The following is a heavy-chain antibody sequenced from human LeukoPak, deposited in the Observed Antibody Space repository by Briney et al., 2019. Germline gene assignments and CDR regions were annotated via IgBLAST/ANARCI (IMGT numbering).Heavy chain of an antibody. J-gene: IGHJ4*02. CDR2: VGISSGNT. CDR1: GFTFNDYS. D-gene: IGHD5-12*01. Sequence: PGGSLRLSCAASGFTFNDYSMNWVRQAPGKGLEWISYVGISSGNTKYADSVKGRFTISGDSAKNSVFLQMNSLRVEDTAVYYCARDHRYAFDNWGQGTLVTVSS. V-gene: IGHV3-48*04. CDR3: ARDHRYAFDN.